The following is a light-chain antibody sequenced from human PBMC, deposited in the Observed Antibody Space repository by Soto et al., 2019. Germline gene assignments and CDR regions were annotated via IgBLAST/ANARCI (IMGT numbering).Light chain of an antibody. Sequence: SVLTQPPSASGTPGQRVTISCFGSSSNIGSYYVYWYQQLPGTAPKLLIYRNSQRPSGVPDRFSGSKSGTSASLAISGLRSEDEADYYCAAWDDSLSVLFGGGTKLTVL. CDR2: RNS. CDR1: SSNIGSYY. V-gene: IGLV1-47*01. CDR3: AAWDDSLSVL. J-gene: IGLJ2*01.